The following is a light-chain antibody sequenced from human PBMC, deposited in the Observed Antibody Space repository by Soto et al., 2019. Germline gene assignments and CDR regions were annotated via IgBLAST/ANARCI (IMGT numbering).Light chain of an antibody. CDR1: NIRSKS. CDR2: DDS. Sequence: SYELTQPPSVSVAPGQTARITCGGNNIRSKSVHWYQQKPGQAPVLVVCDDSVRPSGIPERFSGSNSENTATLTISRVEAGDEADYFCQVWDSSSDQYVFGAGTKVTVL. V-gene: IGLV3-21*02. CDR3: QVWDSSSDQYV. J-gene: IGLJ1*01.